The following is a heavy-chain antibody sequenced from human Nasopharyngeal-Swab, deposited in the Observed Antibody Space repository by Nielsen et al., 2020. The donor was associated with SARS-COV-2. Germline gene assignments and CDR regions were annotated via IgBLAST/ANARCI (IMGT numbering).Heavy chain of an antibody. J-gene: IGHJ6*02. CDR1: GGSTSSYY. CDR3: ARDGLGWYDSSGYYFHYYGMDV. CDR2: IYTSGST. V-gene: IGHV4-4*07. Sequence: SETLSLTCTLAGGSTSSYYWSCIRQLAGKGLEWIGRIYTSGSTNYNPSLKSRVTMSVDTSKNQFSLKLSSVTAADTAVYYCARDGLGWYDSSGYYFHYYGMDVWGQGTTVTVSS. D-gene: IGHD3-22*01.